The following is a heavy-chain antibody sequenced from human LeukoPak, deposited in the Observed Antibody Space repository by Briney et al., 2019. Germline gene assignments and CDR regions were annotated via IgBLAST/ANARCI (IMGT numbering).Heavy chain of an antibody. D-gene: IGHD3-10*02. CDR2: DGNT. CDR3: ATDYVGVGGRDH. CDR1: GGPVSSGYFH. J-gene: IGHJ4*02. V-gene: IGHV4-61*01. Sequence: SSETLSLTCTVSGGPVSSGYFHWSWLPQAPGKGLEWIGHDGNTNYNPSLRSRGHITIDTSNNQVSLGLNSVTAADTVVYYCATDYVGVGGRDHWGPGTLVTVSS.